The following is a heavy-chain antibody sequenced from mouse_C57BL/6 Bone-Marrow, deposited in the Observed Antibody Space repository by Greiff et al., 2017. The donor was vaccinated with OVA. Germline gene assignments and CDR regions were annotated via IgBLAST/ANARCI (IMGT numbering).Heavy chain of an antibody. J-gene: IGHJ1*03. Sequence: QVQLQQSGAELARPGASVKLSCKASGYTFTSYGISWVKQSTGQGLEWIGEIYPRSGNTYYNEKFKGKATLTADKSSSTAYMELRSLTSEDSAVYFCARSPYYGSSYVGYFDVWGTGTTVTVSS. V-gene: IGHV1-81*01. CDR3: ARSPYYGSSYVGYFDV. D-gene: IGHD1-1*01. CDR2: IYPRSGNT. CDR1: GYTFTSYG.